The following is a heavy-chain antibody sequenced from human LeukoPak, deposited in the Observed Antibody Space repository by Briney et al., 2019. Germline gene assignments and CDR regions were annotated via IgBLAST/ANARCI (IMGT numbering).Heavy chain of an antibody. Sequence: GRSLRLSCAASGFTFSSYWMSWVRQAPGKGLEWVANIKQDGSEKYYVDSVKGRFTLSRDNAKNSLYLQMNTLRAEVTAVYYCARDYYFDYWGQGTLVTVSS. CDR1: GFTFSSYW. V-gene: IGHV3-7*01. J-gene: IGHJ4*02. CDR2: IKQDGSEK. CDR3: ARDYYFDY.